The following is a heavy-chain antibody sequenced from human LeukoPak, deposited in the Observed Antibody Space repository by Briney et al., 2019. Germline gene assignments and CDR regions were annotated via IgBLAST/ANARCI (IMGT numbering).Heavy chain of an antibody. Sequence: GGSLILSCAVSGFPLRHYWMSWVRQAPGKGLEGVANIKQDGSEKHYGASARGPINLSRNNAQNPLYLQMSSLGVDDTAVYYCARYSNSGPIDYWGQGTLVTVSS. CDR2: IKQDGSEK. CDR3: ARYSNSGPIDY. V-gene: IGHV3-7*01. J-gene: IGHJ4*02. D-gene: IGHD2-15*01. CDR1: GFPLRHYW.